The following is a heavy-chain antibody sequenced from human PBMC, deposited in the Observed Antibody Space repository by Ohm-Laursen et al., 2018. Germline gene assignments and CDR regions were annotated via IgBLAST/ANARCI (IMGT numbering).Heavy chain of an antibody. CDR2: ISYDGSNK. J-gene: IGHJ6*02. V-gene: IGHV3-30*03. CDR3: ARDSNYDFWSGPSTGSGMDV. Sequence: SLRLSCSASGFTFSSYGMHWVRQAPGKGLEWVAVISYDGSNKYYADSVKGRFTISRDNAKNSLYLQMNSLRAEDTAVYYCARDSNYDFWSGPSTGSGMDVWGQGTTVTVSS. CDR1: GFTFSSYG. D-gene: IGHD3-3*01.